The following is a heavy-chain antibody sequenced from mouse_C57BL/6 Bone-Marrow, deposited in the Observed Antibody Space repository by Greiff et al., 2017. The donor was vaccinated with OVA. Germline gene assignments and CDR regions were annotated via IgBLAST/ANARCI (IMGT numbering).Heavy chain of an antibody. CDR2: IDPENGDT. D-gene: IGHD1-1*02. CDR3: TTGGRSYFDD. Sequence: EVQLQQSGAELVRPGASVKLSCTASGFNIKDDYMHWVKQRPEQGLEWIGWIDPENGDTEYASKFQGKATITADTSSNTAYLQLSSLTSEDTAVYYCTTGGRSYFDDWGPGTTLTVSS. J-gene: IGHJ1*01. CDR1: GFNIKDDY. V-gene: IGHV14-4*01.